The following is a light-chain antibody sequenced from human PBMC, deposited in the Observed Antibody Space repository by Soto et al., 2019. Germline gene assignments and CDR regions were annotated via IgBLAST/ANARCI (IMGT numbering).Light chain of an antibody. V-gene: IGLV2-14*01. Sequence: QSVLTQPASVSGSPGQSITISCTGTSSDVGSYNYVSWYQLNPGKAPKLMIYEVSNRPSGVSNRFSGSKSGDTASLTISGLQAEDEADYYCSSYTTRTTLYVFGTGTKVTVL. J-gene: IGLJ1*01. CDR3: SSYTTRTTLYV. CDR2: EVS. CDR1: SSDVGSYNY.